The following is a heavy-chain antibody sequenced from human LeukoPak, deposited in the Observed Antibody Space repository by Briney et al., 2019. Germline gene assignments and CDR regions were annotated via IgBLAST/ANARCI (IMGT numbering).Heavy chain of an antibody. J-gene: IGHJ4*02. CDR3: ARDGGPITMVRGATDY. Sequence: SETLSLTCAVSGYSISSGYYWGWIRQPPGKGLEWIGSIYHSGSTYYNPSLKSRVTISVDTSKNQFSLKLSSVTAADTAVYYCARDGGPITMVRGATDYWGQGTLVTASS. CDR1: GYSISSGYY. V-gene: IGHV4-38-2*02. CDR2: IYHSGST. D-gene: IGHD3-10*01.